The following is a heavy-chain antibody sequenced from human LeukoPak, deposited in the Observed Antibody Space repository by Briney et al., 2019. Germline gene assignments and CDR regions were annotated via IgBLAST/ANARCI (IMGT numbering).Heavy chain of an antibody. V-gene: IGHV4-34*01. CDR3: ERGAVWQLVRFYYGMDV. Sequence: SETLSLTCAVYGGSFSGYYWSWIRQPPGKGLEWIGEINHSGSTNYNPSLKSRVTISVDTSKNQFSLKLSSVTAADTAVYYCERGAVWQLVRFYYGMDVWGQGTTVTVSS. D-gene: IGHD6-13*01. CDR1: GGSFSGYY. J-gene: IGHJ6*02. CDR2: INHSGST.